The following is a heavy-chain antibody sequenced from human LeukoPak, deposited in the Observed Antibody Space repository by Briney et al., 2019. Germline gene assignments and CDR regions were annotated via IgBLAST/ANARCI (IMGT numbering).Heavy chain of an antibody. CDR1: GFTFSSYE. CDR3: ARDMWRSYYFDY. V-gene: IGHV3-48*03. D-gene: IGHD2-21*01. Sequence: QPGGSLRLSCAASGFTFSSYEMNWVRQAPGKGLEWVSYISSSGSTIYYADSVKGRFTISRDNAKNSLYLQMNSPRAEDTAVYYCARDMWRSYYFDYWGQGTLVTVSS. CDR2: ISSSGSTI. J-gene: IGHJ4*02.